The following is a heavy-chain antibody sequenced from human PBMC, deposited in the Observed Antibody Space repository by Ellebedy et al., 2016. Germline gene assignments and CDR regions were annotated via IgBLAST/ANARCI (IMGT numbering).Heavy chain of an antibody. J-gene: IGHJ6*02. V-gene: IGHV1-69*04. CDR2: IIPILGIT. D-gene: IGHD1-26*01. Sequence: ASVKVSCKASGGTFSSYAISWVRQAPGQGLEWMGRIIPILGITNYAQKFQGRVTITADKSTSTAYMELGRLRSEDTAVYFCARGSGGSYGMDVWGQGTTVTVSS. CDR1: GGTFSSYA. CDR3: ARGSGGSYGMDV.